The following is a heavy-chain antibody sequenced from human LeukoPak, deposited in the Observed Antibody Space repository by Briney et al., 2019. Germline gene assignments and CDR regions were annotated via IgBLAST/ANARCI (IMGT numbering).Heavy chain of an antibody. D-gene: IGHD3-22*01. Sequence: ASVKVSCKTSGYTFTNYGISWVRQAPGQGLEWMGWISAYNGHTKYAQKFQGRVTMTTDTPTSTAYMEVRSLRSDDTAVFYCARGLPPRRNYDSNGYYSYYFDYWGQGTLVTVSS. CDR1: GYTFTNYG. J-gene: IGHJ4*02. CDR2: ISAYNGHT. CDR3: ARGLPPRRNYDSNGYYSYYFDY. V-gene: IGHV1-18*01.